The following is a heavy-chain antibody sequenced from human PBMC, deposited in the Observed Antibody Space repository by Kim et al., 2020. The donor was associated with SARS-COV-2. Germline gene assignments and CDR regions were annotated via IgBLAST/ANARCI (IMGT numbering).Heavy chain of an antibody. J-gene: IGHJ4*02. Sequence: SETLSLTCAVYGGSFSGYYWSWIRQPPGKGLEWIGEINHSGSTNYNPSLKSRVTISVDTSKNQFSLKLSSVTAADTAVYYCARADILTGYWYYFDYWGQG. V-gene: IGHV4-34*01. D-gene: IGHD3-9*01. CDR3: ARADILTGYWYYFDY. CDR2: INHSGST. CDR1: GGSFSGYY.